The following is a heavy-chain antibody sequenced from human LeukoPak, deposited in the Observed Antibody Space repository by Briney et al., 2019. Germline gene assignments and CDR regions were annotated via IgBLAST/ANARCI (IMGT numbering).Heavy chain of an antibody. J-gene: IGHJ4*02. CDR1: EFTFSSYN. CDR2: ISSSGSTT. D-gene: IGHD2-2*01. V-gene: IGHV3-48*01. Sequence: GGSLRLSCAASEFTFSSYNMNWVRQAPGKGLEWVSYISSSGSTTYYADSVKGRFTISRDNAKNSLYLQMNSLRAEDTAVYYCAMRGDILVIPATYMFDYWGQGTLVTVSS. CDR3: AMRGDILVIPATYMFDY.